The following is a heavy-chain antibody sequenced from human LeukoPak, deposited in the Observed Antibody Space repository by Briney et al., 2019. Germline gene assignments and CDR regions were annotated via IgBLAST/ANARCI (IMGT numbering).Heavy chain of an antibody. V-gene: IGHV1-24*01. Sequence: RASVKVSCKVSGYTLTELSMHWVRQAPGKGLEWMGGFDPEDGETIYAQKFQGRVTMTEDTSTDTAYMELSSLRSEDTAVYYCATKYIVGTGVGYYFDYWGQGTLVTVSS. CDR3: ATKYIVGTGVGYYFDY. CDR1: GYTLTELS. D-gene: IGHD1-26*01. J-gene: IGHJ4*02. CDR2: FDPEDGET.